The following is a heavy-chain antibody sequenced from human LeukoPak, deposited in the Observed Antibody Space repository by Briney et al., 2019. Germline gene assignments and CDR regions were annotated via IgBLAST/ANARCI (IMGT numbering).Heavy chain of an antibody. V-gene: IGHV5-51*01. CDR3: ARRSRSTEYYYALDV. CDR2: IYPGDSET. Sequence: GESLKISCKGSGYSFTNNWIGWVRQMPGKGLEWMGIIYPGDSETIYSPSFQGQVTISVDKSITTAYPQWSSLKASDSAIYFCARRSRSTEYYYALDVWGQGTTVTVSS. D-gene: IGHD2-2*01. CDR1: GYSFTNNW. J-gene: IGHJ6*02.